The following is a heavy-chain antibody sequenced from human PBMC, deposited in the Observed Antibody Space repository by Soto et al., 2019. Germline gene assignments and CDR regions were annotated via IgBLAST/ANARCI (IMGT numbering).Heavy chain of an antibody. V-gene: IGHV1-69*12. CDR2: NMPIFRTP. D-gene: IGHD5-12*01. Sequence: QVQLEQSGAEVKKPGSSVKVSCKASGGAFDNSAISWVRQAPGQGLEWMGGNMPIFRTPDYAQKFQGRVTMTADESTSTAYMELSGLRSDDTAVYYCAGDKDRLPLGANYYYILDVWGQGTTVPVS. CDR3: AGDKDRLPLGANYYYILDV. CDR1: GGAFDNSA. J-gene: IGHJ6*02.